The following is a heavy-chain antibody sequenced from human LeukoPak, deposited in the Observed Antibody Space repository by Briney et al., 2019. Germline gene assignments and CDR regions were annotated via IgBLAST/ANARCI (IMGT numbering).Heavy chain of an antibody. J-gene: IGHJ4*02. Sequence: GGSLRLSCVASGFAVGSNYMSWVRQAPGKGLEWVSLIYSGGAIRYADSVKGQFTISRDSSKNTLFLQMNDLTVEDTARYYCARRPGNWGQGILVTVSS. CDR2: IYSGGAI. CDR3: ARRPGN. CDR1: GFAVGSNY. V-gene: IGHV3-53*01. D-gene: IGHD1-14*01.